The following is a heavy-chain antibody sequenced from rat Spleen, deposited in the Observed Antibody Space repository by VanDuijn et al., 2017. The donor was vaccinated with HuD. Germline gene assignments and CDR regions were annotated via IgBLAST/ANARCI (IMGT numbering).Heavy chain of an antibody. CDR3: ARRHYGYTDYFDY. CDR2: ISYGDSSGHSST. D-gene: IGHD1-9*01. J-gene: IGHJ2*01. Sequence: EVQLVESGGGLMQPGRSLKLSCAVSGFTFSDYGMAWVRQAPTKGLEWVATISYGDSSGHSSTDYRDSVKGRFTIARDNAKNTLYLQMDSLRSEDTATYYCARRHYGYTDYFDYWGQGVMVTVSS. CDR1: GFTFSDYG. V-gene: IGHV5-29*01.